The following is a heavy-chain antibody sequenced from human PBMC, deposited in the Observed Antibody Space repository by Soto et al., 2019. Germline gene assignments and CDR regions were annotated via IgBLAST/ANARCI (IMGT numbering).Heavy chain of an antibody. D-gene: IGHD3-9*01. CDR2: VYDNGRP. J-gene: IGHJ4*02. CDR3: ARGVGSSPPRY. Sequence: PSETLSLTCTISGGSISVYYWSWIRQSPRQGLEWIGYVYDNGRPYYSPSLKSRVTISAGTSKNQISLKLTSATAADTAVSYCARGVGSSPPRYWGRGTLVTVSS. CDR1: GGSISVYY. V-gene: IGHV4-59*01.